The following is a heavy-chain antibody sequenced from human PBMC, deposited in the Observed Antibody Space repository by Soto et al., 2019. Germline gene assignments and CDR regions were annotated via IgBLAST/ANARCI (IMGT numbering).Heavy chain of an antibody. CDR3: EIVVVPAATHSYYKDV. J-gene: IGHJ6*03. Sequence: QVQLVQSGAEVKKPGASVKVSCKASGYTFTSYAMHWVRQAPGQRLEWMGWINAGNGNTKYSQKFQGRVTITRDTSASTAYMELSSLRSEDTAVYYCEIVVVPAATHSYYKDVWGKGTTVTVSS. CDR1: GYTFTSYA. CDR2: INAGNGNT. D-gene: IGHD2-2*01. V-gene: IGHV1-3*01.